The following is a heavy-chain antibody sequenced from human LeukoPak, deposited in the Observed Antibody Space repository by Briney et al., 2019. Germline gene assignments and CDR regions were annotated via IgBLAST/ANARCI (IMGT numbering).Heavy chain of an antibody. D-gene: IGHD5-24*01. V-gene: IGHV1-69*04. CDR1: GGTFSSYA. J-gene: IGHJ4*02. CDR3: ARDPEATSFDY. Sequence: SVKVSCEASGGTFSSYAISWVRQAPGQGLEWMGRIIPILGIANYAQKFQGRVTITADKSTSTAYMELSSLRSEDTAVYYCARDPEATSFDYWGQGTLVTVSS. CDR2: IIPILGIA.